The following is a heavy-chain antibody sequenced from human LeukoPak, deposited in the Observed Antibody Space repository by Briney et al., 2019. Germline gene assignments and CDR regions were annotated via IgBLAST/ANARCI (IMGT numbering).Heavy chain of an antibody. CDR3: ARWLKRPIDY. CDR1: GLTFSTYA. CDR2: ISTSGDDT. J-gene: IGHJ4*02. D-gene: IGHD5-24*01. Sequence: PGGSLRLSCAASGLTFSTYAMTWVRQAPGKGLEWVSAISTSGDDTYYVDSVRGRFTISRDNSKNTLYLQMNSLRAEDTAVYYCARWLKRPIDYWGQGTLVTVSS. V-gene: IGHV3-23*01.